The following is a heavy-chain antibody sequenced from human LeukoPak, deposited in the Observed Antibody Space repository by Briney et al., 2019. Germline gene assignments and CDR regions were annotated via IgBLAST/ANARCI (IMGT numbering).Heavy chain of an antibody. J-gene: IGHJ4*02. CDR2: ISGSGVST. V-gene: IGHV3-23*01. D-gene: IGHD1-26*01. CDR1: GFTFSSYA. CDR3: ARSVDY. Sequence: PGGSLRLSCAASGFTFSSYAMSWVRQAPGEELEGVSAISGSGVSTYYTDSVKSRFTISRDKSKNTLYLQMDSLRAEDTAVYYCARSVDYWGQGTLVIVSS.